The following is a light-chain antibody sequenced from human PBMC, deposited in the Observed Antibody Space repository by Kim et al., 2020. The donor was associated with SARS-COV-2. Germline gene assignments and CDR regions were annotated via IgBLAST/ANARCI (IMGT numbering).Light chain of an antibody. CDR2: RNN. CDR1: TNKVGDQG. J-gene: IGLJ3*02. Sequence: QTATPTCMGNTNKVGDQGAAWRQQHQGHPPKLLSYRNNNRPSGISERLSASRSGNTASLTITALQPEDEADYYCSAWDSSLNAWVFGGGTQLTVL. CDR3: SAWDSSLNAWV. V-gene: IGLV10-54*01.